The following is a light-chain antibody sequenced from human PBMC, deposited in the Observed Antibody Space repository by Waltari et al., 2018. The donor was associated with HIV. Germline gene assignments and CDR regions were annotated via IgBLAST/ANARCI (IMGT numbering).Light chain of an antibody. CDR1: QSVSSK. Sequence: EIVMLQSPATLSVSPGERATLSCRASQSVSSKLAWYQQKPGQAPRLLIYGASTRSTGIPGRFSGSESGTEFILTISSLQSEGCAVYCCQQYYKWPLTFGQGTRLEIK. V-gene: IGKV3D-15*01. J-gene: IGKJ5*01. CDR2: GAS. CDR3: QQYYKWPLT.